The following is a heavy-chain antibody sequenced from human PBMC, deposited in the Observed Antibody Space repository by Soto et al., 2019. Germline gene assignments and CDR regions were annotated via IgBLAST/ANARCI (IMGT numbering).Heavy chain of an antibody. CDR3: ARDRESYYDFWSGYFGAFDI. CDR2: IIPILGIA. D-gene: IGHD3-3*01. Sequence: QVQLVQSGAEVKKPGSSVKVSCKASGGTFSSYTISWVRQAPGQGLEWMGRIIPILGIANYAQKFQGRVTITADKSTSTAYMELSSLRSEDTAVYYCARDRESYYDFWSGYFGAFDIWGQGTMVTFSS. V-gene: IGHV1-69*08. CDR1: GGTFSSYT. J-gene: IGHJ3*02.